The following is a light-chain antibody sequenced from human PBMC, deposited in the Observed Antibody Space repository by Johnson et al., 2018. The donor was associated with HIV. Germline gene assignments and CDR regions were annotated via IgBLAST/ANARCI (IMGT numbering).Light chain of an antibody. CDR2: EKN. CDR1: SSNIGNNY. CDR3: GTWDSSLSAHYV. Sequence: QSVLTQPPSVSAAPGQKVTISCSGISSNIGNNYVSWYQQLPGTAPKLLIYEKNKRPSGIPDRFSASKSGTSATLGITGLQTGDEADYYCGTWDSSLSAHYVFGSGTKVTVL. V-gene: IGLV1-51*02. J-gene: IGLJ1*01.